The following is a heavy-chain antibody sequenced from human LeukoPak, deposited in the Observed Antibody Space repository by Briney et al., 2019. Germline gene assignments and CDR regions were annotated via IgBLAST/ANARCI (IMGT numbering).Heavy chain of an antibody. CDR3: AAAPMDYYDSSGYYYDY. J-gene: IGHJ4*02. V-gene: IGHV1-58*01. CDR2: IVVGSGNT. CDR1: GFTFTSSA. D-gene: IGHD3-22*01. Sequence: SVKVSCKASGFTFTSSAVQWVRQARGQRLEWIGWIVVGSGNTNYAQKFQGRVTITRDMSTSTAYMELSSLRSEDTAVYYCAAAPMDYYDSSGYYYDYWGQGTLVTISS.